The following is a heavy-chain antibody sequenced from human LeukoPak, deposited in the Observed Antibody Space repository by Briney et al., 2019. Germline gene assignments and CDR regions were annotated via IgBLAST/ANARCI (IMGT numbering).Heavy chain of an antibody. V-gene: IGHV3-74*01. CDR1: GFTFSSYW. CDR3: ALFSGLHSAMDGY. Sequence: GGSLRLSCAASGFTFSSYWMHWVRQAPGKGLVGVSRISSDGSSTNFADSVKGRFTISRDNAKNTLYLQMNGLRAEDTAVYYCALFSGLHSAMDGYWGQGTLVTVSS. J-gene: IGHJ4*02. CDR2: ISSDGSST. D-gene: IGHD5-18*01.